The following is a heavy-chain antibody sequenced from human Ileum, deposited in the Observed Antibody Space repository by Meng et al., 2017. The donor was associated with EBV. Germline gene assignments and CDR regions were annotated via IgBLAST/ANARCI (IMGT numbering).Heavy chain of an antibody. Sequence: EVQLVESGGGLIQPGRSLRLSCAASGFSVNSAYMSWVRQAPGKGLEWVSVMYTGGTTYYADSVKGRFTISRDNSKNTVDLQMNSLRVEDTAVYYCVRDPGNCGGFCSPALVHYYHYGMDVWGQGTAVTVS. CDR2: MYTGGTT. CDR3: VRDPGNCGGFCSPALVHYYHYGMDV. J-gene: IGHJ6*02. D-gene: IGHD2-21*02. V-gene: IGHV3-53*01. CDR1: GFSVNSAY.